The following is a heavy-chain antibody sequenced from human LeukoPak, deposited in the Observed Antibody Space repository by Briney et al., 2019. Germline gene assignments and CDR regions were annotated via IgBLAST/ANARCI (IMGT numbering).Heavy chain of an antibody. CDR2: ISHTAST. V-gene: IGHV4-59*11. CDR3: AREKSPERKTWLQLGAFDV. Sequence: SETLSLTCTVSGGSMSHHWSWIRQSPGKGLEWIGYISHTASTNYNPSLKSRVTPSIDTSKSQLSFQLTSVTAADTAVYYCAREKSPERKTWLQLGAFDVWGQGTVVTVSS. CDR1: GGSMSHH. J-gene: IGHJ3*01. D-gene: IGHD5-24*01.